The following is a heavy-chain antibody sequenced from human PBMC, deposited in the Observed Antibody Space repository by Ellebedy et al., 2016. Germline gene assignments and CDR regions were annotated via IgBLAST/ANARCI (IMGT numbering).Heavy chain of an antibody. Sequence: HTGGSLRLSCAASGFTFSSYWMHWVRQAPGKGLVWVSRINSDGSSTSYADSVKGRFTISRDNAKNTLYLQMNSLRAEDTAVYYCARVRVVVGATLRYGMDVWGQGTTVTVSS. J-gene: IGHJ6*02. CDR2: INSDGSST. CDR3: ARVRVVVGATLRYGMDV. V-gene: IGHV3-74*01. CDR1: GFTFSSYW. D-gene: IGHD1-26*01.